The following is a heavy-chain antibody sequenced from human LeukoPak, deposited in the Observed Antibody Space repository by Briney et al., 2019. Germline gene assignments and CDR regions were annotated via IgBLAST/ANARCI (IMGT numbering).Heavy chain of an antibody. J-gene: IGHJ5*02. V-gene: IGHV3-23*01. CDR2: ISGSGGST. CDR1: GFTFSSYA. CDR3: VKDQGSSWPGDWFDP. D-gene: IGHD6-13*01. Sequence: PGGSLRLSCAASGFTFSSYAMSWVRQAPGKGLEWVSAISGSGGSTYYADSVKGRFTISRDNSKNTLYLQMNSLRAEDTAVYYCVKDQGSSWPGDWFDPWGQGTLVTVSS.